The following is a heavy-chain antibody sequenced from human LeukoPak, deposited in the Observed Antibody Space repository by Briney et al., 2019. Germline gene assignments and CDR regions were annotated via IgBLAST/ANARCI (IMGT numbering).Heavy chain of an antibody. CDR1: GFTFSSYG. V-gene: IGHV3-30*02. Sequence: GGSLRLSCAASGFTFSSYGMHWVRQAPGKEQEWVAVIWYDGSNKYYADSVKGRFTISRDNSKNTLYLQMNSLRVEDTAVYYCAKDRYARGGDSNYFDYWGQGTLVTVSS. D-gene: IGHD2-2*01. J-gene: IGHJ4*02. CDR2: IWYDGSNK. CDR3: AKDRYARGGDSNYFDY.